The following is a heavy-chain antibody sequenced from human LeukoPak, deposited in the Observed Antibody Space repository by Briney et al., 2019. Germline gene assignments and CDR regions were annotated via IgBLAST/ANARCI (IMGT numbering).Heavy chain of an antibody. Sequence: GGSLRLSCAASGFNFASNWMHWVRQTPGKGLMWVSCINSGGSGTSYADSVEGRFTISRDNAKNTLYLHMNNLRAEDTAVYYCAGSLGPLTEYWGQGTLVTVSS. V-gene: IGHV3-74*01. CDR2: INSGGSGT. D-gene: IGHD7-27*01. J-gene: IGHJ4*02. CDR3: AGSLGPLTEY. CDR1: GFNFASNW.